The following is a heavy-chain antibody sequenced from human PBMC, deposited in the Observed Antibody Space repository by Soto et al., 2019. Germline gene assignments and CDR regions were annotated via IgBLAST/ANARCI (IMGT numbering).Heavy chain of an antibody. CDR3: ARRNVLGYCSSTSCSPYYYYGMDV. V-gene: IGHV4-34*01. Sequence: QVQLQQWGAGLLKPSETLSLTCAVYGGSFSGYYWSWIRQPPGKGLEWIGEINHSGSTNYNPSLKSRVTISVDTSKNQFSLKLSSVTAAATAVYYCARRNVLGYCSSTSCSPYYYYGMDVWGQGTTVTVSS. J-gene: IGHJ6*02. D-gene: IGHD2-2*01. CDR1: GGSFSGYY. CDR2: INHSGST.